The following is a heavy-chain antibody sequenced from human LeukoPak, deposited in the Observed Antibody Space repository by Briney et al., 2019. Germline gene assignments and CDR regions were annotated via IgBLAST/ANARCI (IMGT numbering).Heavy chain of an antibody. CDR1: GFTFSTYV. Sequence: GRSLRLSCAASGFTFSTYVIHWVRQAPGKGLEWVAVISYDGSNKYYADSVKGRFTISRDNSKNTLYLQMNSLRAEDMAVYYCAKGGTVTETNYYYYYGMDVWGQGTTVTVSS. CDR2: ISYDGSNK. D-gene: IGHD4-17*01. CDR3: AKGGTVTETNYYYYYGMDV. J-gene: IGHJ6*02. V-gene: IGHV3-30*18.